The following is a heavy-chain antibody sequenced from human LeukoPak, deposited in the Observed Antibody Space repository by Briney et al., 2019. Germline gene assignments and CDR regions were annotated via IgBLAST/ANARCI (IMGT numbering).Heavy chain of an antibody. D-gene: IGHD3-3*01. J-gene: IGHJ6*03. CDR1: GGSFSGYY. CDR2: INHSGST. Sequence: SETLSLTCAVYGGSFSGYYWSWIRQPLGKGLEWIGEINHSGSTNYNPSLKSRVTISVDTSKNQFSLKLSSVTAADTAVYYCARGKDFWSGYYTKGAYYYYYYMDVWGKGTTVTVSS. CDR3: ARGKDFWSGYYTKGAYYYYYYMDV. V-gene: IGHV4-34*01.